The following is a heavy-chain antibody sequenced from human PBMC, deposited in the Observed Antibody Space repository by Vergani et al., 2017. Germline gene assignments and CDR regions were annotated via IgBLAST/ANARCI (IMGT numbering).Heavy chain of an antibody. CDR2: ISAYNGNT. CDR1: GYTFTSYG. J-gene: IGHJ6*03. Sequence: QVQLVQSGAEVKKPGASLKVSCKASGYTFTSYGISWVRQAPGQGLEWMGWISAYNGNTNYAQKLQGRVTMTTDTSTSTAYMELRSLRSDDTAVYYCARVPTGAPRITXFGVVQASYYYMDVWGKGTTVTVSS. V-gene: IGHV1-18*01. D-gene: IGHD3-3*01. CDR3: ARVPTGAPRITXFGVVQASYYYMDV.